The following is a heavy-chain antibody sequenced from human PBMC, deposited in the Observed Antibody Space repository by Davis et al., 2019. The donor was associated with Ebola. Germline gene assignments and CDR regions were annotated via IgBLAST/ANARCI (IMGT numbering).Heavy chain of an antibody. D-gene: IGHD1-1*01. V-gene: IGHV1-46*01. CDR1: GGTFTSYA. Sequence: ASVKVSCKASGGTFTSYAMHWVRQAPGQGLEWMGIINPSGGSTSYAQKFQGRVTMTRDTSTSTVYMELSSLRSDDTAVYYCARAQFPTTSDHWGQGTLVTVSS. CDR3: ARAQFPTTSDH. J-gene: IGHJ4*02. CDR2: INPSGGST.